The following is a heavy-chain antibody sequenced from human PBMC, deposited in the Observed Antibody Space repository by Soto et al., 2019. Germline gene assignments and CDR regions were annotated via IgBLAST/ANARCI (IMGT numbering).Heavy chain of an antibody. CDR1: GYTFTSYG. Sequence: QVQLVQSGAEEKKPVASVKVFCKASGYTFTSYGMNWVRQAPGQRREWMGWINAGNGNTKYSQKFQGRVTITRDTSASTAYMELSSLRSEATPVYYCATSSCYYVIDDYWGQGTLVTASP. V-gene: IGHV1-3*05. D-gene: IGHD3-22*01. J-gene: IGHJ4*02. CDR2: INAGNGNT. CDR3: ATSSCYYVIDDY.